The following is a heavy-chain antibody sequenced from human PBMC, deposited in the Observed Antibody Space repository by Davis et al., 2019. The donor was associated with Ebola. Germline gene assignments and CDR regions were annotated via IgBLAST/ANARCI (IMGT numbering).Heavy chain of an antibody. CDR3: AKSFLHTGPHMSEFRGVDY. Sequence: GESLKISCAASGFTFNTYSMNWVRQAPGKGLEWVSSISSGGTAPYYADSVKGRFTISRDNSRNTVSLQMGSLRVDDTAVYYCAKSFLHTGPHMSEFRGVDYWGQGTVVTVSS. V-gene: IGHV3-23*01. J-gene: IGHJ4*02. CDR2: ISSGGTAP. D-gene: IGHD2-8*02. CDR1: GFTFNTYS.